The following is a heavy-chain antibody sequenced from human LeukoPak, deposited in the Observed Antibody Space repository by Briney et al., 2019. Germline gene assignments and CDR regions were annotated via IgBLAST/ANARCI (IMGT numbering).Heavy chain of an antibody. Sequence: GGSLRLSSVVSGFTLSSRWMTWVRQAPGEGLEWMTNINRDGSEKNYVDSVKGRFTITRDNAENSLYLQMNSLKVEDSAIYYCATYDSWSGYNIAYWGQGTLVTVSS. D-gene: IGHD3-3*01. CDR2: INRDGSEK. V-gene: IGHV3-7*05. CDR1: GFTLSSRW. CDR3: ATYDSWSGYNIAY. J-gene: IGHJ4*02.